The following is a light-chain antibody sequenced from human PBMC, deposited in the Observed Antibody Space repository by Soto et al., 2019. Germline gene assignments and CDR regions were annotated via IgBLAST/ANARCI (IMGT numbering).Light chain of an antibody. CDR1: SSDFGGYNY. CDR2: DVS. V-gene: IGLV2-14*03. J-gene: IGLJ2*01. Sequence: LTQPASVSGSPGQSITISCTGTSSDFGGYNYVSWYQQHPGKAPKLMIYDVSNRPSGVSNRFSGSKSGNTASLTISGLQAEDEADYYCSSYTSSTTLVVFGGGTQLPS. CDR3: SSYTSSTTLVV.